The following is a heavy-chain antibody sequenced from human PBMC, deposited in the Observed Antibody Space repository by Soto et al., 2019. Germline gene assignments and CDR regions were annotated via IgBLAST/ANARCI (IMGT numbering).Heavy chain of an antibody. D-gene: IGHD4-4*01. J-gene: IGHJ5*02. CDR1: GYPFSDNQ. Sequence: ASVKVSCKASGYPFSDNQIHWLRRAPGQGLEWMGRINPKSDDTNYAQKFQGRVTMTRDTSIDTAYLELTGLTSDDTATYYCARKHSLDYIRWGLDPWGQGTLVTVS. CDR2: INPKSDDT. CDR3: ARKHSLDYIRWGLDP. V-gene: IGHV1-2*02.